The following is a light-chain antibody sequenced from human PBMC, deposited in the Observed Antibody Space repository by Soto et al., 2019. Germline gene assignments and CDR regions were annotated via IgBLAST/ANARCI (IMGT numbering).Light chain of an antibody. J-gene: IGLJ3*02. CDR1: NIGSHS. V-gene: IGLV3-21*02. CDR3: QVWDGSSDHWV. CDR2: EDN. Sequence: YELTQPPSVSVAPGQTASIPCGGDNIGSHSVHWYQQRPGQAPVLVAYEDNVRPSEIPERVSGSNSGTTATLTISWVEAGDEADYYCQVWDGSSDHWVFGGGTKLTVL.